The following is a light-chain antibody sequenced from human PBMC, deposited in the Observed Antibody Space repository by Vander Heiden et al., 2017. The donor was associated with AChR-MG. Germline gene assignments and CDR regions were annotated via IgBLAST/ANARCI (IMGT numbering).Light chain of an antibody. V-gene: IGLV3-25*03. Sequence: SYELTQPPSVSVSPGQTARIHCSADGLSKQSVYWYHQRPGQAPVVVIFKDIGRPSGISERFSGSRSATTVTLTISGVQPEDEAAYYCQTADITGTSYVFGAGTKVTVL. CDR2: KDI. CDR1: GLSKQS. CDR3: QTADITGTSYV. J-gene: IGLJ1*01.